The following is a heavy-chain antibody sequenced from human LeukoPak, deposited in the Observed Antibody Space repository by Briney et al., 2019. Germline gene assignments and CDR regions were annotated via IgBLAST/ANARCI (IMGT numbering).Heavy chain of an antibody. V-gene: IGHV4-4*07. CDR1: GGSINIYY. Sequence: SETLSLTCTVSGGSINIYYWSWIRQPAGKGLEGIGRIYTSGSTNYNPSLKSRVTMSVDTSKNQFSLKLSSVTAADTAVYYCARAVGSSWSRYYYMDVWGKGTTVTISS. D-gene: IGHD6-13*01. CDR2: IYTSGST. J-gene: IGHJ6*03. CDR3: ARAVGSSWSRYYYMDV.